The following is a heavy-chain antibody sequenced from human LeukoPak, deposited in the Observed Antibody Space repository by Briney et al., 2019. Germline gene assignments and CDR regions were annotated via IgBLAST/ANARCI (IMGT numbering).Heavy chain of an antibody. CDR1: GFTFSNYG. V-gene: IGHV3-21*01. D-gene: IGHD3-22*01. CDR3: ARGLGQYYDTSDNWFDP. J-gene: IGHJ5*02. CDR2: ISSSSSYI. Sequence: GGSLRLSCAASGFTFSNYGMSWVRQAPGKGLEWVSSISSSSSYIYYADSLKGRFTISRDNAKNSLYLQMNSLRAEDTAVYYCARGLGQYYDTSDNWFDPWGQGTLVTVSS.